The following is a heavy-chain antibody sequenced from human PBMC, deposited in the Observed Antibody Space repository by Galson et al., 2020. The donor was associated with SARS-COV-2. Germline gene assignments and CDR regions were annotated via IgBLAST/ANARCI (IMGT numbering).Heavy chain of an antibody. CDR1: GGTISSYY. CDR3: ARHHGVPAALEWDY. J-gene: IGHJ4*02. CDR2: IYYSGST. V-gene: IGHV4-59*08. Sequence: SETLSLTCTVSGGTISSYYWSWIRQPPGKGLEWIGYIYYSGSTNYNPSLKSRVTISVDTSKNQFSLKLSSVTAADTAVYYCARHHGVPAALEWDYWGQGTLVTVSS. D-gene: IGHD2-2*01.